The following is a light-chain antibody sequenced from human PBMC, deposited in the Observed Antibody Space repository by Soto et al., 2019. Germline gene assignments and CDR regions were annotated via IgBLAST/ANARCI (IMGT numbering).Light chain of an antibody. J-gene: IGKJ3*01. CDR1: QRASGW. Sequence: DMQLTQSPSTLSASVGETVTITCRASQRASGWLAWYQQKPGRAPKLLISDASTLETGVPSRFSGSGSETEFTLTITSVQADDFATYYCQQYPTFGPGTKVDV. CDR2: DAS. V-gene: IGKV1-5*01. CDR3: QQYPT.